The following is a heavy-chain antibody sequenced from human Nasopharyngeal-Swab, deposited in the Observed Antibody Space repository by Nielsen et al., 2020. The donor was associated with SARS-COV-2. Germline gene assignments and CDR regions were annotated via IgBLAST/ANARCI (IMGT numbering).Heavy chain of an antibody. CDR3: ARAPKRGSSGYQVVY. D-gene: IGHD3-22*01. J-gene: IGHJ4*02. V-gene: IGHV3-23*01. CDR2: ISGSGGST. CDR1: GFTFSSYA. Sequence: GESLKISCAASGFTFSSYAMSWVRQAPGKGLEWVSAISGSGGSTYYADSVKGRFTISRDDAKNSLYLQMNSLRAEDTAVYYCARAPKRGSSGYQVVYWGQGTLVTVSS.